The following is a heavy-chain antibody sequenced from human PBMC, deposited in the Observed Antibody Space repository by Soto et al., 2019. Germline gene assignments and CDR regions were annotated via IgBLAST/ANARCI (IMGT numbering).Heavy chain of an antibody. CDR3: VGGQYYFDY. Sequence: QVQLVESGGGVVQPGRSLRLSCAASGFPFTSYGMHWVREGPDKGLEWVAIISYDGSDKYYADSVKSRFTISRDNSKNTLYLQMNSLRPEDTALYYCVGGQYYFDYRGQGTLVIVSS. V-gene: IGHV3-30*03. D-gene: IGHD3-10*01. CDR2: ISYDGSDK. J-gene: IGHJ4*02. CDR1: GFPFTSYG.